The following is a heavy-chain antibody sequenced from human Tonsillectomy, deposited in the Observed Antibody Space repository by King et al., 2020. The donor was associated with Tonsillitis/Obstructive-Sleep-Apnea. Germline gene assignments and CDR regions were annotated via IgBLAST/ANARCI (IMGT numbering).Heavy chain of an antibody. CDR3: ARVSPMTTFEGTFDP. Sequence: LQLQESGPGLVKPSQTLSLTCTVSGGSISSDGYYWSWIRQHPGKGLEWIGYIYYSGSTYYNPSLKSLVTISVDTSKNQFSLKLSSMTAADTAVYYCARVSPMTTFEGTFDPWGQGPLVTVSS. V-gene: IGHV4-31*01. CDR1: GGSISSDGYY. J-gene: IGHJ5*02. CDR2: IYYSGST. D-gene: IGHD2/OR15-2a*01.